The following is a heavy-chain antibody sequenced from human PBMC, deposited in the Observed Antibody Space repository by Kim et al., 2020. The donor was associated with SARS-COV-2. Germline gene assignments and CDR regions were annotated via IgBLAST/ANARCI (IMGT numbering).Heavy chain of an antibody. Sequence: ASVKVSCKASGYTFTSYGISWVRQAPGQGLEWMGWISAYNGNTNYAQKLQGRVTMTTDTSTSTAYMELRSLRSDDTAVYYCARDPYYYGSGSYYTNWFDPWGQGTLVTVYS. CDR1: GYTFTSYG. V-gene: IGHV1-18*01. J-gene: IGHJ5*02. CDR2: ISAYNGNT. D-gene: IGHD3-10*01. CDR3: ARDPYYYGSGSYYTNWFDP.